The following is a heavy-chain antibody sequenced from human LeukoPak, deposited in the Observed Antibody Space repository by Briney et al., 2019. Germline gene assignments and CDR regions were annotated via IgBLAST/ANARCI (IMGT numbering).Heavy chain of an antibody. Sequence: SVKVSCKASGGTFGSYAISWVRQAPGQGLAWMGGIIPIFGTANYAQKFQGRVTITADKSTSTAYMELSSLRSEDTAVYYCARSSIIAAAGPYYFDYWGQGTLVTVSS. D-gene: IGHD6-13*01. V-gene: IGHV1-69*06. CDR3: ARSSIIAAAGPYYFDY. CDR2: IIPIFGTA. J-gene: IGHJ4*02. CDR1: GGTFGSYA.